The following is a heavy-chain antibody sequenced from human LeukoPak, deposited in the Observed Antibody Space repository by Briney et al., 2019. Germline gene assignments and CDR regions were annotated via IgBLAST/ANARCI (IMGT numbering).Heavy chain of an antibody. CDR2: LFYSGDT. CDR1: GGSITTYY. V-gene: IGHV4-59*01. CDR3: ARDCSGGRCYNGIVAGMDV. D-gene: IGHD2-15*01. Sequence: PSETLSLTCTVSGGSITTYYWSWIRQPPGKGLEGIGYLFYSGDTNYNPSLKSRVTMSVDTSKNQLSLNLSSVTAADTAAYYCARDCSGGRCYNGIVAGMDVWGQGTTVTVSS. J-gene: IGHJ6*02.